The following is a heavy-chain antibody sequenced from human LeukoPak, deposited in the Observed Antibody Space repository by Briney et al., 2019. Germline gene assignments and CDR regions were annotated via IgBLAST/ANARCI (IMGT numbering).Heavy chain of an antibody. CDR2: ISSSSSYI. CDR1: GFTFSSYS. V-gene: IGHV3-21*01. Sequence: GGSLRLSCAASGFTFSSYSMNWVRQAPGKGLEWVSSISSSSSYIYYADSVKGRFTISRDNAKNSLYLQMNSLRAEDTAVYYCARVPVLEWLLRPPTYYYYYYYMDVWGKGTTVTVSS. CDR3: ARVPVLEWLLRPPTYYYYYYYMDV. J-gene: IGHJ6*03. D-gene: IGHD3-3*01.